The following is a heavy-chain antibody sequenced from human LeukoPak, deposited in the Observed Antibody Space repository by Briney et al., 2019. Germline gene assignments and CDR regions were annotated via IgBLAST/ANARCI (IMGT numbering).Heavy chain of an antibody. J-gene: IGHJ6*03. Sequence: KTSETLSLTCTVSGGSISSSSYYWGWIRQPPGKGLEWIGSIYYSGSTYYNPSLKSRVTISVDTSKNQFSLKLSSVTAADTAVYYCARGHIVATIERGLGKKTGYYYYMDVWGKGTTVTVSS. V-gene: IGHV4-39*07. D-gene: IGHD5-12*01. CDR2: IYYSGST. CDR1: GGSISSSSYY. CDR3: ARGHIVATIERGLGKKTGYYYYMDV.